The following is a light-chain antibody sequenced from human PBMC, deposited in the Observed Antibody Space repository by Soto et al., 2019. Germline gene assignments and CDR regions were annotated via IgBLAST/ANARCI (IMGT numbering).Light chain of an antibody. CDR3: QHYGSSLWT. J-gene: IGKJ1*01. CDR2: ATS. CDR1: QSVSSTY. V-gene: IGKV3-20*01. Sequence: EIVLTQSPGTLSLSPGERASLSCRASQSVSSTYLAWYQQKPGQAPRLLMYATSTRATGIPDRFSGSGSGTDFTLTISRLEREDFAVYYCQHYGSSLWTFGQGTKVEIK.